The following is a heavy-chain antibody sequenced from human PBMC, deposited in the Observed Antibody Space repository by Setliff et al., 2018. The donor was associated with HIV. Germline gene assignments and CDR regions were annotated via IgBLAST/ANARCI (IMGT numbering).Heavy chain of an antibody. Sequence: ASETLSLTCGFNAVPFSNYYWNWIRQSPEKGLEWIVEVNHNGNINYNPSLQSRVTVSVDTSKPQFSLEMSSVTSADTAVYYCARGVTSPFATGIWGHGTLVTVSS. CDR1: AVPFSNYY. V-gene: IGHV4-34*01. CDR2: VNHNGNI. J-gene: IGHJ4*01. CDR3: ARGVTSPFATGI. D-gene: IGHD2-2*01.